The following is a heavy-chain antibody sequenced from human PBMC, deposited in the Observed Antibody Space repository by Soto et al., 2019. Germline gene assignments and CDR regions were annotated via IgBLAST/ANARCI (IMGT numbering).Heavy chain of an antibody. V-gene: IGHV4-30-4*01. CDR3: ARDEGAVVPPSLLFGLDV. J-gene: IGHJ6*02. CDR2: IYYPGTT. D-gene: IGHD2-2*01. CDR1: GGSITSGDFY. Sequence: QLQESGPGLVKPSQTLSLTCNVSGGSITSGDFYWTWIRQPPGKGLEWIGYIYYPGTTYYNPSLENRVSISVDTTKNQFSLSLTSVTAADTAVYYCARDEGAVVPPSLLFGLDVWGQGTTITVSS.